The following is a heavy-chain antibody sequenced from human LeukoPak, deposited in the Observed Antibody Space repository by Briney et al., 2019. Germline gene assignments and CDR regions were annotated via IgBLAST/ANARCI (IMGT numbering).Heavy chain of an antibody. CDR3: AKDRGGSNGDYFDY. V-gene: IGHV3-23*01. J-gene: IGHJ4*02. CDR2: ISGSGGST. D-gene: IGHD1-26*01. Sequence: PGGSLRLSCAASGFTFSSYAMSWVRQAPGKGLEGVSAISGSGGSTYYADSVKGRFTISRDNSKNTRYLEMNSLRAEDTAVYYCAKDRGGSNGDYFDYWGQGTLVTVSS. CDR1: GFTFSSYA.